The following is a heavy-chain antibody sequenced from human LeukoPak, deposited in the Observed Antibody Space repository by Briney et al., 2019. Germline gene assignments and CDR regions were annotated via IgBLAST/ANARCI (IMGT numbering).Heavy chain of an antibody. CDR3: ARANGGYTYPDC. D-gene: IGHD4-17*01. Sequence: ASVKVSCKASGYTFTGYYMHWVRQAPGQGLEWMGWINTKSSATNYAQKFQGRVTMTRDTSISTAYMELSRVRSDDTALYYCARANGGYTYPDCWGQGTLVTVSS. CDR2: INTKSSAT. V-gene: IGHV1-2*02. J-gene: IGHJ4*02. CDR1: GYTFTGYY.